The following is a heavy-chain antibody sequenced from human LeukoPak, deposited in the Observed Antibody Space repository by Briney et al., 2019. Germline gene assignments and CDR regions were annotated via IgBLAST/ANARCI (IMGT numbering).Heavy chain of an antibody. V-gene: IGHV3-53*01. D-gene: IGHD6-19*01. Sequence: GGSLRLSCAASGFTFSSYSMSWVRQAPGKGLEWVSVIYGGGSTYYADSVKDRFTISRDNSKNTLYLQMNSLRAEDTAVYYCARGAQWLDVWGQGTLVTVSS. CDR3: ARGAQWLDV. CDR1: GFTFSSYS. J-gene: IGHJ4*02. CDR2: IYGGGST.